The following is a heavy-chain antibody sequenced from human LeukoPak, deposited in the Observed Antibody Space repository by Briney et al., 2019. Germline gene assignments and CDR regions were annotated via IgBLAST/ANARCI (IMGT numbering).Heavy chain of an antibody. D-gene: IGHD2-8*01. J-gene: IGHJ4*02. Sequence: PSETPSLTCAVYGGSFSGYYWSWIRQPPGKGLEWIGEINHSGSTNYNPSLKSRVTISVDTSKNQFSLKLSSVTAADTAVYYCARSTPFVRPLDYWGQGTLVTVSS. CDR2: INHSGST. V-gene: IGHV4-34*01. CDR1: GGSFSGYY. CDR3: ARSTPFVRPLDY.